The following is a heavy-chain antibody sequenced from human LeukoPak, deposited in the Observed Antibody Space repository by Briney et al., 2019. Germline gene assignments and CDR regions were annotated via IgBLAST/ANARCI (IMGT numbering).Heavy chain of an antibody. V-gene: IGHV3-53*05. Sequence: GGSLRLSCAASGFTVSSNYMSWVRQGPGKGLEWVALIYNDGGTHYTDSVKGRFTISRDNSQNTVSLQLNNLRIEDTALYYCAKTSLSDPSGHYYYMDVWGKGTTVTVSS. CDR3: AKTSLSDPSGHYYYMDV. J-gene: IGHJ6*03. CDR1: GFTVSSNY. D-gene: IGHD3-3*01. CDR2: IYNDGGT.